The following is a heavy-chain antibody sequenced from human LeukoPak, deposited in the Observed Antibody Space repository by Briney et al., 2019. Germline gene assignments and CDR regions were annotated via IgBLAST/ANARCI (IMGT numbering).Heavy chain of an antibody. J-gene: IGHJ4*02. CDR1: GFTFSSYS. D-gene: IGHD4-17*01. Sequence: GGSLRLSCAASGFTFSSYSMNWVRQAPGKGLEWVSSISSSSSYIYYVDSVKGRFTISRDNAKNSLYLQMNSLRAEDTAVYYCARGSTTVTTYDYWGQGTLVTVSS. CDR3: ARGSTTVTTYDY. CDR2: ISSSSSYI. V-gene: IGHV3-21*01.